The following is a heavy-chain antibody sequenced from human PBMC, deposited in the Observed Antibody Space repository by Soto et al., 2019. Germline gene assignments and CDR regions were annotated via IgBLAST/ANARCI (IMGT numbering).Heavy chain of an antibody. J-gene: IGHJ4*02. CDR2: FYYSGST. Sequence: QVQLQESGPVLVKPSQTLSLTCTVSGDSTSSGDYYWSWIRQPPGKGLEWIGSFYYSGSTYYNPSLKSRVTISVDTSKNQFSLKVSSVTAADTALYYCAQRSGFYTGIDYWGRGTLVTVSS. CDR1: GDSTSSGDYY. D-gene: IGHD3-3*01. CDR3: AQRSGFYTGIDY. V-gene: IGHV4-30-4*01.